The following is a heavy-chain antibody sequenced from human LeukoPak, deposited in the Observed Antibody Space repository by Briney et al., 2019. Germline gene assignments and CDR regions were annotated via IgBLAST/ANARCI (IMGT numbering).Heavy chain of an antibody. J-gene: IGHJ3*02. CDR3: ASVPGAFDI. CDR2: IYYSGST. V-gene: IGHV4-59*01. Sequence: SETLSLTCTVSGGSISSYYWSWIQQPPGKGPEWIGYIYYSGSTNYNPSLKSRVTISVDTSKNQFSLKLSSVTAADTAVYYCASVPGAFDIWGQGTMVTVSS. CDR1: GGSISSYY.